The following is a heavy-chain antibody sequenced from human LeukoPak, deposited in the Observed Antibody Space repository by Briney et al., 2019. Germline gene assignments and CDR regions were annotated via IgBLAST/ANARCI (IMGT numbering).Heavy chain of an antibody. CDR1: GFIFSDYT. CDR3: ARGYYGGQLDAFDI. D-gene: IGHD4-23*01. V-gene: IGHV3-48*04. CDR2: ISSSSSTI. Sequence: GGSLRLSCAASGFIFSDYTINWVRQAPGKGLEWVSYISSSSSTIYYADSVKGRFTISRDNAKNSLYLQMNSLRAEDTAVYYCARGYYGGQLDAFDIWGQGTMVTVSS. J-gene: IGHJ3*02.